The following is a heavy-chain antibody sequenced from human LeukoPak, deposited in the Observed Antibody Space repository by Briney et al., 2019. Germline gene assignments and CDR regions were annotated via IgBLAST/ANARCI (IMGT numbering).Heavy chain of an antibody. CDR1: GYTFTNYY. CDR3: ARLSDGYNAY. Sequence: ASVKVSCKASGYTFTNYYTHRVRQAPGQGLEWMGWINPNSGGTNYAQKFQGRVTMTRDTSISTAYMELSRLKSDDTAVFYCARLSDGYNAYWGQGTLVTVSS. D-gene: IGHD5-24*01. J-gene: IGHJ4*02. CDR2: INPNSGGT. V-gene: IGHV1-2*02.